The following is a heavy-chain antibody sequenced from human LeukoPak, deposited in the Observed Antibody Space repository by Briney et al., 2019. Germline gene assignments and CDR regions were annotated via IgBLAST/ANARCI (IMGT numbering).Heavy chain of an antibody. CDR2: LSGSGGST. D-gene: IGHD6-13*01. CDR3: AKDVVAAAAHFDY. V-gene: IGHV3-23*01. J-gene: IGHJ4*02. Sequence: GGSLRLSCAASGFTFSSYTMSWVRPAPGRGLEWVSALSGSGGSTYYADSVKGRFTISKDNSKNTLYLQMNSLRAEDTAVYYYAKDVVAAAAHFDYWGQGTLVTVSS. CDR1: GFTFSSYT.